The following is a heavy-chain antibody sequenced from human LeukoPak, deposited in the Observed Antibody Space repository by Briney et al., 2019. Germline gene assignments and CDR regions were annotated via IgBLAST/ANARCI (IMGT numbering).Heavy chain of an antibody. V-gene: IGHV1-2*02. Sequence: ASVKVSCKASGYTFTDYYMHWVRQAPGQGLEWMGRINPDTGGTNSAQRFQGRVTMTRDTSIRTAYMELSSLRSDDTAVYYCAREHLFSGSENYVLHNRFDPWGQGTLVTVSS. CDR1: GYTFTDYY. D-gene: IGHD3-10*01. CDR2: INPDTGGT. CDR3: AREHLFSGSENYVLHNRFDP. J-gene: IGHJ5*02.